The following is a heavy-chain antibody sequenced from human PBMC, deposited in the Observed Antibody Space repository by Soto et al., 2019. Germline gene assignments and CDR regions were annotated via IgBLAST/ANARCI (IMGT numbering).Heavy chain of an antibody. CDR2: IAYDGSSK. Sequence: QVQLVESGGGVVQPGMSLRLSCAASGFTIENFGMHWVRQAPGKGLEWVAVIAYDGSSKYYADSVKGRFTISRDNSNNTLYLQMNSLRVEDTAVYYCAKSLDGVPVQEFDPRGQGTLVTVSS. J-gene: IGHJ5*02. CDR3: AKSLDGVPVQEFDP. V-gene: IGHV3-30*18. D-gene: IGHD3-3*01. CDR1: GFTIENFG.